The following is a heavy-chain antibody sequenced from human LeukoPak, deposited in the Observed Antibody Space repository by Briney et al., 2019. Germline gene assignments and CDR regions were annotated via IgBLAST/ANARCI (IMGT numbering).Heavy chain of an antibody. V-gene: IGHV3-30*04. D-gene: IGHD4-17*01. CDR1: GFTFSGSA. CDR3: ARGRLRSFDY. Sequence: QPGGSLKLSCAASGFTFSGSAMHWVRQASGKGLEWVAVISYDGSNKYYADSVKGRFTISRDNSKNTLYLQMNSLRAEDTAVYYCARGRLRSFDYWGQGTLVTVSS. J-gene: IGHJ4*02. CDR2: ISYDGSNK.